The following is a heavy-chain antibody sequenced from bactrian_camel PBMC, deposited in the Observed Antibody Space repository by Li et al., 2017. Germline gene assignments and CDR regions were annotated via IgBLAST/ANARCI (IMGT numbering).Heavy chain of an antibody. CDR1: ESTYISKTNA. Sequence: HVQLVESGGGSVQAGGSLRLSCSASESTYISKTNAIAWFRQAPGKEREGVAQIDGDGKTFYPGSVPGRFAISVDSAKNTLYLGMNNLEPEDTAMYYCAADHHPFCSDYASDYGYWGQGTQVTVS. CDR2: IDGDGKT. V-gene: IGHV3S53*01. CDR3: AADHHPFCSDYASDYGY. D-gene: IGHD4*01. J-gene: IGHJ6*01.